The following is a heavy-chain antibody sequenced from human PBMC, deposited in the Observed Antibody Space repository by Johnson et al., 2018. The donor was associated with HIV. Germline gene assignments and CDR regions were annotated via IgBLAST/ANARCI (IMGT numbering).Heavy chain of an antibody. CDR1: GFIFSNAW. Sequence: VQLVESGGGLVKPGGSLRLSCAVSGFIFSNAWMSWVRQAPGKGLEWVGRIKSKTDGGTTDYAAPVKGRFTISRDDSKNTLYLQMNSLKTEDTAVYYCTTGLPGATYDAFDIWGQGTMVIVSS. D-gene: IGHD5-12*01. CDR3: TTGLPGATYDAFDI. J-gene: IGHJ3*02. V-gene: IGHV3-15*01. CDR2: IKSKTDGGTT.